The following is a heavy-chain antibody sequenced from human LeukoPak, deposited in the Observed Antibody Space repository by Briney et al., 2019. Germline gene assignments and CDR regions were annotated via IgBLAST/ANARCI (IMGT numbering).Heavy chain of an antibody. CDR2: INPNSGGT. Sequence: GASVKVSCKASGYTFTGYYMLWVRQAPGQGLEWMGWINPNSGGTKYAEKFQGRVTMTRDTSISTAYMELSRLRSDDTAVYYCARGDNYDILTGYQTPSHLSDYWGQRTLVTVSS. J-gene: IGHJ4*02. D-gene: IGHD3-9*01. CDR3: ARGDNYDILTGYQTPSHLSDY. V-gene: IGHV1-2*02. CDR1: GYTFTGYY.